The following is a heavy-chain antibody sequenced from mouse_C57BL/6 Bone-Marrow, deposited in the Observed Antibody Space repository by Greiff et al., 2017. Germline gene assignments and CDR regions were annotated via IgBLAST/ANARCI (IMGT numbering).Heavy chain of an antibody. CDR3: ARTGYPHWYFDG. J-gene: IGHJ1*03. CDR1: GYTFTSYW. V-gene: IGHV1-55*01. CDR2: IYPGSGST. Sequence: QVQLQQSGAELVKPGASVKMSCKASGYTFTSYWITWVKQRPGQGLEWIGDIYPGSGSTNYNEKFKSKATLTVDTSSSTAYMQLSSLTSEDSAVYYCARTGYPHWYFDGWGTGTTVTVSS. D-gene: IGHD2-14*01.